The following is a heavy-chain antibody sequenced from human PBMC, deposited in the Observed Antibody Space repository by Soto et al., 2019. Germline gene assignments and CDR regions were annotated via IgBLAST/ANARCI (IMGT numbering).Heavy chain of an antibody. CDR3: AKSVVVPAAMGYYYYYYMDV. D-gene: IGHD2-2*01. J-gene: IGHJ6*03. Sequence: EVQLLESGGGLVQPGGSLRLSCAASGFTFSSYAMSWVRQAPGKGLEWVSAISGSGGSTYYADSVKGRFTISRDNSKNTLYLQMNSLRAEDTAVYYCAKSVVVPAAMGYYYYYYMDVWGKGTTVTVSS. V-gene: IGHV3-23*01. CDR2: ISGSGGST. CDR1: GFTFSSYA.